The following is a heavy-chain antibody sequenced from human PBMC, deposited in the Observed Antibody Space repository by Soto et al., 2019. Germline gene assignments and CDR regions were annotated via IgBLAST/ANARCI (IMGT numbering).Heavy chain of an antibody. CDR3: ARLFWSGREYYYYGMDV. V-gene: IGHV3-20*04. D-gene: IGHD3-3*01. CDR2: INWSGGST. Sequence: GGSLRLSCAASGFTSDDFCMSWVRQAPGKGLEWVSGINWSGGSTGYADSVKGRFTISRDNGKNSLYLQMNSLRAEDTALYYCARLFWSGREYYYYGMDVWGQGTTVTVSS. CDR1: GFTSDDFC. J-gene: IGHJ6*02.